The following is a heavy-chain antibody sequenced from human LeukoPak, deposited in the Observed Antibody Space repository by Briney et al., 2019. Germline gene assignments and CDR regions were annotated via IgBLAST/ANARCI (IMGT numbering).Heavy chain of an antibody. V-gene: IGHV3-30*18. CDR3: AKDLRVAPLSSSWYF. CDR1: GLTFSSYG. D-gene: IGHD6-13*01. Sequence: GRSLRLSCAASGLTFSSYGMHWVRQAPGKGLEWVAVISYDGSNKYYADSVKGRFTISRDYSKNTLYLQMNSLRAEDTAVYYCAKDLRVAPLSSSWYFWGQGTLVTVSS. CDR2: ISYDGSNK. J-gene: IGHJ4*02.